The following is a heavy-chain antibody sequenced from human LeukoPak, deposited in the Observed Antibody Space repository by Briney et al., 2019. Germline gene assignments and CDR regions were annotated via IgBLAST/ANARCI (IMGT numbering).Heavy chain of an antibody. J-gene: IGHJ5*02. CDR2: ISAYNGNT. D-gene: IGHD3-3*02. CDR1: GGTFSSYA. V-gene: IGHV1-18*01. CDR3: ARGGVPVAFVGWFDP. Sequence: GASVKVSCKASGGTFSSYAISWVRQAPGQGLEWMGWISAYNGNTNYAQKLQGRVTMTTDTSTSTAYMELRSLRSDDTAVYYCARGGVPVAFVGWFDPWGQGTLVTVSS.